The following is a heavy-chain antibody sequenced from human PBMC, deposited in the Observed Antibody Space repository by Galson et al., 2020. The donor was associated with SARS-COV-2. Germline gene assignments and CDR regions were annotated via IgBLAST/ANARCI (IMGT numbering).Heavy chain of an antibody. CDR3: ARDLGYDFWSGYSRTMDV. J-gene: IGHJ6*04. CDR1: GFTFSSYS. V-gene: IGHV3-48*01. Sequence: GGSLRLSCAASGFTFSSYSMNWVRQAPGKGLEWVSYISSSSSTINYADSVKGRFTISRDNAKNSLYLQRNSLRAEDTAVYYCARDLGYDFWSGYSRTMDVWGKGTTVTVSS. D-gene: IGHD3-3*01. CDR2: ISSSSSTI.